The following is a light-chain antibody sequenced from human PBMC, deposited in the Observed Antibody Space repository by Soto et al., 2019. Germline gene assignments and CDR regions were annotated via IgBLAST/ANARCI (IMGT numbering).Light chain of an antibody. CDR1: NSNIGAGYE. V-gene: IGLV1-40*01. Sequence: QAVVTQPPSVSGAPGQRVIISCTGSNSNIGAGYEVHWFQQLPGTAPKLLIYGNINRPSGVPDRFSGSKSGTSASLAITGLQPEDEADYYCQSYDSSLSVLYVFGTGTKVTVL. J-gene: IGLJ1*01. CDR2: GNI. CDR3: QSYDSSLSVLYV.